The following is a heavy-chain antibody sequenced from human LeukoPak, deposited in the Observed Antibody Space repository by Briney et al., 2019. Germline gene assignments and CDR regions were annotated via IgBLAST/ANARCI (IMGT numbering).Heavy chain of an antibody. D-gene: IGHD6-13*01. Sequence: TGGSLRLSCAVSGFTFSSYWMRWVRQAPGKGLVWVSRINSDGSTTGHAESVKGRFTVSRDNAKNTLYLQMNSLRAEDTAVYYCARERGGLSSSWYFTLDYWGQGTLVTVSS. CDR2: INSDGSTT. V-gene: IGHV3-74*01. CDR1: GFTFSSYW. J-gene: IGHJ4*02. CDR3: ARERGGLSSSWYFTLDY.